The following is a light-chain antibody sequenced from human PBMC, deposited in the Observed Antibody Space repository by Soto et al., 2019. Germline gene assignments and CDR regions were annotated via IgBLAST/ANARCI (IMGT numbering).Light chain of an antibody. J-gene: IGKJ1*01. CDR1: LSVSSSS. V-gene: IGKV3-20*01. CDR2: GAS. CDR3: QQYNSYSGT. Sequence: EIVLTQSPGTLSLSPGERATLSCRASLSVSSSSLAWYQQKPGQAPRLLIYGASSRATGIPDRFSGSGSGTDFTLTISSLQPDDFATYYCQQYNSYSGTFGQGTKVDIK.